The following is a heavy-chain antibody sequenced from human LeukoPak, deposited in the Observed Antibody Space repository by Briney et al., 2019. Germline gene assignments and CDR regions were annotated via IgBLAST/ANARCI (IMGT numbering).Heavy chain of an antibody. V-gene: IGHV3-21*01. Sequence: PGGSLRLSCAASGFTFSSYSVNWVRQAPGKGLEWVSSISERSSYIYYADSMKGRFTISRDNAKNSLYLQMNSLIAEDTAVYYCARSTRRQNDAFDIWGQGTVVTVS. CDR2: ISERSSYI. CDR3: ARSTRRQNDAFDI. J-gene: IGHJ3*02. CDR1: GFTFSSYS.